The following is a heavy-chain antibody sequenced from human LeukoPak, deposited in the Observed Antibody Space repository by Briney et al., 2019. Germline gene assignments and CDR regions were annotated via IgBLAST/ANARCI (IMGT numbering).Heavy chain of an antibody. J-gene: IGHJ4*02. Sequence: GGSLRLSCSASGFTFSLYAMHWVRQTPGKGLVWVSRISSDGSSTSYADSVKGRFTISRDNAKNTLYLQMNSLRAEDTAVYYCAREDYYSSSGYLIDYWGQGTLVTVSS. V-gene: IGHV3-74*01. CDR1: GFTFSLYA. D-gene: IGHD3-22*01. CDR3: AREDYYSSSGYLIDY. CDR2: ISSDGSST.